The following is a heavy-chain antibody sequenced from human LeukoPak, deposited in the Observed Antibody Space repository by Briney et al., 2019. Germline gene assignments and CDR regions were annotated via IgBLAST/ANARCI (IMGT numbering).Heavy chain of an antibody. D-gene: IGHD3-22*01. J-gene: IGHJ3*02. CDR2: IIPIFGTA. CDR3: ASPYYYDSSGYPDAFDI. V-gene: IGHV1-69*05. Sequence: GASVKVSCEASGYTFTSYGISWVRQAPGQGLEWMGRIIPIFGTANYAQKFQGRVTITTDESTSTAYMELSSLRSEDTAVYYCASPYYYDSSGYPDAFDIWGQGTMVTVSS. CDR1: GYTFTSYG.